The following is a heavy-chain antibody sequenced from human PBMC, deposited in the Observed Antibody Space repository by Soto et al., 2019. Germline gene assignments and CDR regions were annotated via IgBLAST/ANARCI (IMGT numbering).Heavy chain of an antibody. CDR2: IYTSGST. J-gene: IGHJ4*02. Sequence: SETLSLTFTVSCGSISSYYWSWIRQPAGKGLEWIGRIYTSGSTNYNPSLKSRVTMSVDTSKNQFSLKLSSVTAADTAVYYCARACSSNSCYDVFDYWGQGTLVTVSS. V-gene: IGHV4-4*07. D-gene: IGHD2-2*01. CDR3: ARACSSNSCYDVFDY. CDR1: CGSISSYY.